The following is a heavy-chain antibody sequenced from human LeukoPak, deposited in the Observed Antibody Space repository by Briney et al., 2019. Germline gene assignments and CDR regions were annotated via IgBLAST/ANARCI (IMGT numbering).Heavy chain of an antibody. Sequence: SETLSLTCAVYGGSFSGYYWSWIRQPPGKGLEWIGEINHSGSTNYNPSLKSRVTISVDTSKNQFSLKLSSVTAADTAVYYCARVGVRIALQGSWFVPWGQGTLVTVSS. V-gene: IGHV4-34*01. D-gene: IGHD3-10*01. CDR3: ARVGVRIALQGSWFVP. CDR2: INHSGST. J-gene: IGHJ5*02. CDR1: GGSFSGYY.